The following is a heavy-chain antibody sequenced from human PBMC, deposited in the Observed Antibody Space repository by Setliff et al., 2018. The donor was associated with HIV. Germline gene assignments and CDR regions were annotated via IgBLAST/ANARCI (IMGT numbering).Heavy chain of an antibody. CDR2: IHPNNGDT. CDR3: ARNPDTSGYLYYYYYVDV. CDR1: GYTFTDYY. D-gene: IGHD3-22*01. V-gene: IGHV1-2*02. Sequence: ASVKVSCKASGYTFTDYYIHWVREAPGQGLEWMGWIHPNNGDTSYAQKFHGRVSMTRDTSIGTAYMELSGLTSDDTTFYYCARNPDTSGYLYYYYYVDVWGKGTTVTVSS. J-gene: IGHJ6*03.